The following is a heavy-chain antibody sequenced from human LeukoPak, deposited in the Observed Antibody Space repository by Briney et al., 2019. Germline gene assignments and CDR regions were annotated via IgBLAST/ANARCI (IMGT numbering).Heavy chain of an antibody. CDR2: ISTYNGYA. V-gene: IGHV1-18*01. Sequence: ASVKVSRKASGYTFTSYGISWVRQAPGQGLEWMGWISTYNGYANYVQKFQGRVIMTTETSTNTAYMELRSLRSDDTAVYYCARNSSDWYGYMDVWGKGTTVTVSS. CDR3: ARNSSDWYGYMDV. J-gene: IGHJ6*04. CDR1: GYTFTSYG. D-gene: IGHD6-19*01.